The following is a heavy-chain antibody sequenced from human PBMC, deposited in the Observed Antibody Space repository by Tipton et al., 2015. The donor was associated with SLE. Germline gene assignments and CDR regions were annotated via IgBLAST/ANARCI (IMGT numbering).Heavy chain of an antibody. CDR1: GGSISSSSYY. V-gene: IGHV4-39*07. CDR2: IYYSGST. J-gene: IGHJ5*02. CDR3: ARALGIAAAGVDP. D-gene: IGHD6-13*01. Sequence: TLSLTCTVSGGSISSSSYYWGWIRQPPGKGLEWIGSIYYSGSTYYNPSLKSRVTISVDTSKNQFSLKLGSVTAADTVVYYCARALGIAAAGVDPWGQGALVTVSS.